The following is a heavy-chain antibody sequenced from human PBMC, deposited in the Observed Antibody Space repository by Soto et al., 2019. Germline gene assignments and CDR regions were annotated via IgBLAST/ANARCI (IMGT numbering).Heavy chain of an antibody. J-gene: IGHJ4*02. Sequence: PSETLSLTCTVSGGSINSRSYYWGWIRRSPGKGLEWIGSIYYSGSTYYNPSLKSRVAMSVDTSKSQFSLKLRSVSAADTAVYYCARQRTSVVTQAYFDDWGQGSLVTVSS. CDR3: ARQRTSVVTQAYFDD. CDR1: GGSINSRSYY. CDR2: IYYSGST. D-gene: IGHD2-21*02. V-gene: IGHV4-39*01.